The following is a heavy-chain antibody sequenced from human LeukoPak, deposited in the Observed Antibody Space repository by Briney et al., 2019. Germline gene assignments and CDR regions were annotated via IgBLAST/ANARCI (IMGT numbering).Heavy chain of an antibody. CDR2: ISYDGSNK. CDR3: ARGDILTGYLSYYFDY. Sequence: GGSLRLSCAASGFTFSSYGMHWVRQAPGKGLEWVTLISYDGSNKYYTDSVKGRFTISRDNSKNTLFLQMNSLRAEDTAVYYCARGDILTGYLSYYFDYWGRGTLVTVSS. J-gene: IGHJ4*02. D-gene: IGHD3-9*01. V-gene: IGHV3-30*03. CDR1: GFTFSSYG.